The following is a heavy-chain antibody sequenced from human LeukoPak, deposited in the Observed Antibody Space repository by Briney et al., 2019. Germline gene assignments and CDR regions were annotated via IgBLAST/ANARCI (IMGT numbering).Heavy chain of an antibody. CDR2: TSDRGDYT. J-gene: IGHJ4*02. D-gene: IGHD5-18*01. V-gene: IGHV3-23*01. CDR3: ARGDTAMALDY. Sequence: GGSLRLSCAASGFTFTSYSMSWVRQAPGKGLEWVSGTSDRGDYTYYADSVKGRFTISRDSSKNTLFLQMNSLRAEDTAVYYCARGDTAMALDYWGQGTLVTVSS. CDR1: GFTFTSYS.